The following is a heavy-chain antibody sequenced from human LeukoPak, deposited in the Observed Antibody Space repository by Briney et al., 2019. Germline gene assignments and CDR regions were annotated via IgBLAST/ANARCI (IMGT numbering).Heavy chain of an antibody. V-gene: IGHV4-61*02. D-gene: IGHD2-2*01. Sequence: SETLSLTCTVSGGSISSGGYHWYWIRQPAGKGLEWIGRIYTSGSTNYNPSLNSRVAISVDTSKNQFSLKLSSVTAADTAVYYCARTHCASTSCYFWDWGQGTLVTVSS. CDR1: GGSISSGGYH. J-gene: IGHJ4*02. CDR2: IYTSGST. CDR3: ARTHCASTSCYFWD.